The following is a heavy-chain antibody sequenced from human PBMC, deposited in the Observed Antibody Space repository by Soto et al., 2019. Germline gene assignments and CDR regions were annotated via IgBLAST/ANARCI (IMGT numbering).Heavy chain of an antibody. CDR3: ATSYGSGYRAFDY. Sequence: QVQLVQSGAEVKRPGSSMKVSCKASGDTFSFYSINWVRQAPGLGLEWMGRVNPILSMSNYAQRFQGRVTMTADKSTSTAYMELSGLRSEDTAMYYCATSYGSGYRAFDYRGQGALVTVSS. J-gene: IGHJ4*02. D-gene: IGHD3-10*01. V-gene: IGHV1-69*04. CDR2: VNPILSMS. CDR1: GDTFSFYS.